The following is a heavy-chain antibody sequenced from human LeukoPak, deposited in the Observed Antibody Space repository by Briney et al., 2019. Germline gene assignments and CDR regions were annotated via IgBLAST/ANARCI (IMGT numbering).Heavy chain of an antibody. D-gene: IGHD2-2*01. CDR3: ARDYCSSTSCYADY. V-gene: IGHV3-33*01. CDR1: GFTFSSYG. CDR2: IWYDGSNK. J-gene: IGHJ4*02. Sequence: GGSLRLSCAASGFTFSSYGMHWVRQASGKGLEWVAVIWYDGSNKYYADSVKGRFTISRDNSKNTLYLQMNSLRAEDTAVYYCARDYCSSTSCYADYWGQGTLVTVSS.